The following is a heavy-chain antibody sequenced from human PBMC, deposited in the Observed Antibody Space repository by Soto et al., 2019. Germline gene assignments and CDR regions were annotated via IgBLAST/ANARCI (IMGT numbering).Heavy chain of an antibody. CDR2: IYTSGRT. Sequence: QVQLQESGPGLVKPSESLSLPCSVSGGSIGNYYWAWIRQSAGKGLEWIGRIYTSGRTHYNPSLTGRVTMSIDTSKNQFSLRLTSVTAADTAMYYCARDYDVNTALDYWYFDLWGRGTLVTVSS. CDR1: GGSIGNYY. V-gene: IGHV4-4*07. J-gene: IGHJ2*01. D-gene: IGHD5-18*01. CDR3: ARDYDVNTALDYWYFDL.